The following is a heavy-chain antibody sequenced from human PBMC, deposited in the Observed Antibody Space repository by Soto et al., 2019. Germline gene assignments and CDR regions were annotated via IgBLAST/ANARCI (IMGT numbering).Heavy chain of an antibody. Sequence: LSLTCAVSGGSISSGGYSWSWIRQPPGKGLEWIGEINHSGSTNYNPSLKSRVTISVDTSKNQFSLKLTSVTAADTAVYYCARDKITGLFDYWGQGTLVTVSS. CDR3: ARDKITGLFDY. CDR2: INHSGST. J-gene: IGHJ4*02. D-gene: IGHD2-8*02. CDR1: GGSISSGGYS. V-gene: IGHV4-30-2*01.